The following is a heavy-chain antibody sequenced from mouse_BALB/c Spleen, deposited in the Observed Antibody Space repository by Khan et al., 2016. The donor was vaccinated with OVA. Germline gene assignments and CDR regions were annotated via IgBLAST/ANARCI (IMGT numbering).Heavy chain of an antibody. V-gene: IGHV3-2*02. J-gene: IGHJ4*01. CDR2: ISYSGST. CDR3: ARKNYYGYGVDY. D-gene: IGHD1-1*01. Sequence: EVQLQESGPGLVKPSQSLSLTCTVTGYSITTNYAWDWIRQFPGNKLEWMGYISYSGSTSYNPSLKSRISLTRDTSKNQFFLQLNSVTTEDTATYYCARKNYYGYGVDYWGQGTSVTVSA. CDR1: GYSITTNYA.